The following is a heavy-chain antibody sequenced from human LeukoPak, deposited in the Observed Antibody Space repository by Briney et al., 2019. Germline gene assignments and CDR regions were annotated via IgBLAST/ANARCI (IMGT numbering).Heavy chain of an antibody. D-gene: IGHD3-22*01. CDR1: GFTFDDYA. V-gene: IGHV3-9*01. Sequence: SLRLSCAASGFTFDDYAMHWVRQAPGKGLEWVSGISWNSGSIGYADSVKGRFTISRDNAKNSLYLQMNSLRAEDTALYYCAKGVVNYDSSGYYNYWGQGTLVTVSS. CDR2: ISWNSGSI. J-gene: IGHJ4*02. CDR3: AKGVVNYDSSGYYNY.